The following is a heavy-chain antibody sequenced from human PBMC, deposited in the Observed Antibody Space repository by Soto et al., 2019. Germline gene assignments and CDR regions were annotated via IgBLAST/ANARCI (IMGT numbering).Heavy chain of an antibody. CDR2: VSGSGGST. CDR1: GFTFSSYA. V-gene: IGHV3-23*01. CDR3: AKGWVCATRYSDSGVYPDAFDI. D-gene: IGHD3-22*01. J-gene: IGHJ3*02. Sequence: EVQLLESGGGLVQPGGSLRLSCAASGFTFSSYAMNWVRQAPGKGLEWVSTVSGSGGSTFYADSVKGRFTISRDNSKNTLCLRVNSLRPEDTAVYHCAKGWVCATRYSDSGVYPDAFDIWGQGTMVTGSS.